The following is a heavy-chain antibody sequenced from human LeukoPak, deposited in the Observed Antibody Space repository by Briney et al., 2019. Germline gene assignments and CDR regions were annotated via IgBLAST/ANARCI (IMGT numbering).Heavy chain of an antibody. CDR2: IYYSGST. J-gene: IGHJ4*02. D-gene: IGHD1-26*01. V-gene: IGHV4-39*07. CDR3: ARDRSRWDLLPFDY. Sequence: PSETLSLTCTVSGGSTSSRSYYWGWIRQPPGKGLEWIGSIYYSGSTYYNPSLKSRVTISVDTSKNQFSVKLSSVTAADTAVYYCARDRSRWDLLPFDYWGQGTLVTVSS. CDR1: GGSTSSRSYY.